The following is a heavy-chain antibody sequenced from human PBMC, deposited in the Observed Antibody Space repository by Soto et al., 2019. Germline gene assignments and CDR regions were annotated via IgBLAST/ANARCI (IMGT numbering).Heavy chain of an antibody. D-gene: IGHD3-10*01. J-gene: IGHJ6*03. CDR3: ASGLIHYYGSGKNGDYYYHMDV. V-gene: IGHV4-31*03. CDR2: IYYSGST. Sequence: PSETLSLTCTVSGGSISSGGYYWSWIRQHPGKGLEWIGYIYYSGSTYYNPSLKSRVTMSVDTSKNQFSLKLSSVTAADTAVYYCASGLIHYYGSGKNGDYYYHMDVSRKGTTVTVSS. CDR1: GGSISSGGYY.